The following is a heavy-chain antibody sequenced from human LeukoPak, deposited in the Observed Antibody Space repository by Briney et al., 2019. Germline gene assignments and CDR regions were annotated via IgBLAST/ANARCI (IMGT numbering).Heavy chain of an antibody. CDR3: AKDIFRERGCYFDY. CDR1: GFTFSSYA. V-gene: IGHV3-30-3*01. CDR2: ISYDGSNK. Sequence: PGGSLRLSCAASGFTFSSYAMHWVRQAPGKGLEWVAVISYDGSNKYYADSVKGRFTISRDNSKNTLYLQMNSLRAEDTAVYYCAKDIFRERGCYFDYWGQGTLVTVSS. J-gene: IGHJ4*02. D-gene: IGHD2-21*01.